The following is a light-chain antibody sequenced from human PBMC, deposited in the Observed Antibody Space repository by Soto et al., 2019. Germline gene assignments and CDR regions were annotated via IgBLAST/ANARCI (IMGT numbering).Light chain of an antibody. V-gene: IGKV1-5*01. CDR3: QQYTSYPWT. J-gene: IGKJ1*01. CDR2: DAS. CDR1: QSISSW. Sequence: DIQMTQSPSTLSASVGDRVTITCRASQSISSWLAWYQQKPGKAPKLLSYDASSFESGVPSRFSGSGSETEFTLTIGSLQPDDFATYYCQQYTSYPWTFGQGTQVEIK.